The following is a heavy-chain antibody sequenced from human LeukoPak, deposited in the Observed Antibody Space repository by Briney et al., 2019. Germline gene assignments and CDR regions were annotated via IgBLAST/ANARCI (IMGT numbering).Heavy chain of an antibody. Sequence: SETLSLTCAASGYSISSGYYWGWIRQPPGKGLQWIGSIYQTASTYYNPSLNSRLTISMDTSKNQFSLRLTSVSAADTSVYYCARGVGYSDSDTYFYSDKSFDLWGQGAMVAVSS. CDR2: IYQTAST. D-gene: IGHD3-22*01. CDR3: ARGVGYSDSDTYFYSDKSFDL. V-gene: IGHV4-38-2*01. CDR1: GYSISSGYY. J-gene: IGHJ3*01.